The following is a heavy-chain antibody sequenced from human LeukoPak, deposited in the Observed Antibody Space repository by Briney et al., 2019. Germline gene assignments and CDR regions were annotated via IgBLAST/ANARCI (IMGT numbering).Heavy chain of an antibody. D-gene: IGHD3-10*01. V-gene: IGHV3-23*01. Sequence: QAGGSLRLPCAASGFTFSTFAMIWVRQPPGKGLEWVSAISGSGGSTYYADSVKGRFTISRDNSKNTLYLQMNSLRAEDTAVYYCAKNVLLWFGELWDFDYWGQGTLVTVSS. CDR1: GFTFSTFA. CDR2: ISGSGGST. J-gene: IGHJ4*02. CDR3: AKNVLLWFGELWDFDY.